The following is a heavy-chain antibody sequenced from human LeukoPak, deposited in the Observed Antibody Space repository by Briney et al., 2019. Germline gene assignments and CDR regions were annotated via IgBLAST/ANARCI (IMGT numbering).Heavy chain of an antibody. CDR3: ARGSRDGYKPFDY. J-gene: IGHJ4*02. D-gene: IGHD5-24*01. CDR1: GGSFSGYY. CDR2: INHSGST. Sequence: PSETLSLTCAVYGGSFSGYYRSWIRQPPGKGLEWIGEINHSGSTNYNPSLKSRVTISVDTSKNQFSLKLSSVTAADTAVYYCARGSRDGYKPFDYWGQGTLVTVSS. V-gene: IGHV4-34*01.